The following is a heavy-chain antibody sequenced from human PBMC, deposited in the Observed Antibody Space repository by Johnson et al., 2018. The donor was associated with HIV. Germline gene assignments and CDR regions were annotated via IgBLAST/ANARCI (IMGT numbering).Heavy chain of an antibody. J-gene: IGHJ3*02. CDR3: ARRFGAAFDI. CDR2: INWNGGST. V-gene: IGHV3-20*04. CDR1: GFTFDDYA. Sequence: VQLVESGGGLVQPGRSLRLSCAASGFTFDDYAMHWVRQAPGKGLEWVSGINWNGGSTGYADSVKGRFTISRDNAKNSLYLQMNSLRAEDTAVYYCARRFGAAFDIWGRGTVVTVSS. D-gene: IGHD3-16*01.